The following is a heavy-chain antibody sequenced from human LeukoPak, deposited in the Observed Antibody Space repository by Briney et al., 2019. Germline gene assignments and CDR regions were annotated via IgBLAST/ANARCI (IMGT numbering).Heavy chain of an antibody. Sequence: ASVKVSCKASGYTFTGYYMHWVRQAPGQGLEWMGRINPNSGGTNYAQKFQGRVTITADKSTSTAYMELSSLRSEDTAVYYCASDTRYYDFWSGYYITGEPNWFDPWGQGTLVTVSS. CDR3: ASDTRYYDFWSGYYITGEPNWFDP. CDR1: GYTFTGYY. J-gene: IGHJ5*02. D-gene: IGHD3-3*01. CDR2: INPNSGGT. V-gene: IGHV1-2*06.